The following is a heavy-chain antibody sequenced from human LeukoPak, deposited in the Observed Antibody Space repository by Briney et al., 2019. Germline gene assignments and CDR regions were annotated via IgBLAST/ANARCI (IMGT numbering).Heavy chain of an antibody. CDR3: ARDLSLRLRNYFDY. Sequence: SETLSLTCTVSGYSISSGYYWGWIRQPPGKGLEWIGSIYHSGSTYYNPSLKSRVTISVDTSKNQFSLKLSSVTAADTAVYYCARDLSLRLRNYFDYWGQGTLVTVSS. CDR1: GYSISSGYY. CDR2: IYHSGST. J-gene: IGHJ4*02. V-gene: IGHV4-38-2*02. D-gene: IGHD4-17*01.